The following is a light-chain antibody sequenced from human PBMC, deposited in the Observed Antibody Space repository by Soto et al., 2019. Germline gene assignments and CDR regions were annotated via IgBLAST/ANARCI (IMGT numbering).Light chain of an antibody. CDR1: QSVSSY. CDR3: QQRTSWSTWA. CDR2: YAS. Sequence: EVVLTQSPATLALSPGERATLSCRASQSVSSYLAWYQQKGGQTPRLLIYYASNRATGVPARFSGSGSGTDFTLTISSLEPEDSAVYYCQQRTSWSTWAFGQGTKVEIK. V-gene: IGKV3-11*01. J-gene: IGKJ1*01.